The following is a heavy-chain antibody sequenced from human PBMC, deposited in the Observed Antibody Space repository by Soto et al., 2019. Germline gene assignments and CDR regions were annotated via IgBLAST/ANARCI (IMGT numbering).Heavy chain of an antibody. J-gene: IGHJ6*02. CDR3: ARGFDERGIVVAPAATPWDSGMDG. V-gene: IGHV1-69*06. CDR2: TIPLSATT. CDR1: GGTLSNNA. D-gene: IGHD2-2*01. Sequence: QVQLVQSGTEVKKPGSSVKVSCKASGGTLSNNAISWVRQAPGQGLEWMGGTIPLSATTNYAQTFQGRVTSTADRSTSTAYMELTSLTSEDTAVYYCARGFDERGIVVAPAATPWDSGMDGWGQGPTVTVSS.